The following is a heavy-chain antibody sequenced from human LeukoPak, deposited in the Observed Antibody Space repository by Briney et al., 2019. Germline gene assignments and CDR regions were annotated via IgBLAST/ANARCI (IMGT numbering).Heavy chain of an antibody. J-gene: IGHJ6*02. CDR3: TREQLRAVLRYFDWLSSNYYYYGMDV. V-gene: IGHV3-49*04. Sequence: PGRSLRLSCTASGFTFGDYAMSWVRQAPGKGLEWVGFIRSKAYGGTTVYAASVKGRFTISRDDSKSIAYLQMNSLKTEDTAVYYCTREQLRAVLRYFDWLSSNYYYYGMDVWGQGTTVTVSS. D-gene: IGHD3-9*01. CDR1: GFTFGDYA. CDR2: IRSKAYGGTT.